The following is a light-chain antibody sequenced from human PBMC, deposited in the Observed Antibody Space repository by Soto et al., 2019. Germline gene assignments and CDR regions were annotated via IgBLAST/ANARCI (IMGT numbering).Light chain of an antibody. Sequence: AIQMTQSPSSLSASVGDRVTITCRANQDMRSDLGWYQQKPGRAPQVLIYGASYLQSGVPSRFSGYGSGTDFTLTITNLQPEDFATYYCLQDYTYPRTFGQGTRVEIK. CDR3: LQDYTYPRT. CDR1: QDMRSD. J-gene: IGKJ1*01. CDR2: GAS. V-gene: IGKV1-6*01.